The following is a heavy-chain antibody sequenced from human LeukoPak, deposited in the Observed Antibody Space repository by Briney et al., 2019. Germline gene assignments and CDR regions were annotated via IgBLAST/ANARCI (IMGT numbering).Heavy chain of an antibody. CDR2: ISYDGSNK. CDR1: GFTFSSYA. J-gene: IGHJ4*02. CDR3: ASPLGMVRGVIVGPLDY. Sequence: GGSLRLSCAASGFTFSSYAMHWVRQAPGKGLEWVAVISYDGSNKYYADSVKGRFTISRDNSKNTLYLQMNSLRAEDTAVYYCASPLGMVRGVIVGPLDYWGQGTLVTVSS. D-gene: IGHD3-10*01. V-gene: IGHV3-30*01.